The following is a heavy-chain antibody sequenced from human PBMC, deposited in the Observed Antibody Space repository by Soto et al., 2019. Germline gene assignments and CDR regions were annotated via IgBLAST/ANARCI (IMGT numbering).Heavy chain of an antibody. D-gene: IGHD3-16*02. V-gene: IGHV3-30*18. CDR3: AKDRSGTEGYFDY. J-gene: IGHJ4*02. CDR2: ISYDGSNK. CDR1: GFTFSRYG. Sequence: GGSLRLSCAASGFTFSRYGMHWVRQAPGKGLEWGSVISYDGSNKYYADSVKGRFTISRDNSKNTLYLQMNSLRAEDTAVYYCAKDRSGTEGYFDYWGQGTLVTVSS.